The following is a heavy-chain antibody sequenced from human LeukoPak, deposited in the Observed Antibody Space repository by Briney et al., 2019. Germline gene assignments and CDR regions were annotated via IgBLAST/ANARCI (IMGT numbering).Heavy chain of an antibody. V-gene: IGHV4-34*01. Sequence: SETLSLTCAVYGGSFSGYYWSWIRQPPGKGVEWIGEINHSGSTNYNPSLKSRVTISVDTSKNQFSLKLSSVTAADTAVYYCARGGWYYDSSGYPGIYYYYYYMDVWGKGTTVTISS. D-gene: IGHD3-22*01. CDR2: INHSGST. CDR1: GGSFSGYY. J-gene: IGHJ6*03. CDR3: ARGGWYYDSSGYPGIYYYYYYMDV.